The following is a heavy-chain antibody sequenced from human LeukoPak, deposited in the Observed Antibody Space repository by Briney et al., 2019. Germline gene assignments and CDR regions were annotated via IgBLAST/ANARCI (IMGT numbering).Heavy chain of an antibody. CDR3: ARSSDYGDQNDAFDI. V-gene: IGHV7-4-1*02. CDR2: INTNTGNP. Sequence: ASVKVSCKASGYTFSSYAMNWVRQAPGQGLEWMGWINTNTGNPTYAQGFTGRFVFSLDTSVSTAYLQISSLKAEDTAVYYCARSSDYGDQNDAFDIWGQGTMVTVSS. J-gene: IGHJ3*02. D-gene: IGHD4-17*01. CDR1: GYTFSSYA.